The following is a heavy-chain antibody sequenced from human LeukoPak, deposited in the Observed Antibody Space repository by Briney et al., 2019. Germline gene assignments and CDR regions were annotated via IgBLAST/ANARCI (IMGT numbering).Heavy chain of an antibody. D-gene: IGHD3-10*01. CDR3: ARADTMVRGVMDV. CDR1: GFTFSSYA. J-gene: IGHJ6*02. CDR2: ISSNGGST. V-gene: IGHV3-64*01. Sequence: GGSLRLSCAASGFTFSSYAMHWVRQAPGKGLEYVSAISSNGGSTYYANSVKGRFTISRDNSKNTLYLQMGSLRAEDMAVYYCARADTMVRGVMDVWGQGTTVTVSS.